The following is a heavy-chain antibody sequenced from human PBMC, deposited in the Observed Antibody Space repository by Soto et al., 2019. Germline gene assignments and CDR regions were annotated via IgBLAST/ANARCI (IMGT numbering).Heavy chain of an antibody. Sequence: ASVKVSCKASGYTFTGYYMHWVRQAPGQGLEWMGWINPNSGGTNYAQKFQGWVTMTRDTSISTAYMELSRLRSDDTAVYYCARELCSGGSCYSDWDWFDPWGQGTLVTVSS. CDR1: GYTFTGYY. V-gene: IGHV1-2*04. CDR2: INPNSGGT. D-gene: IGHD2-15*01. CDR3: ARELCSGGSCYSDWDWFDP. J-gene: IGHJ5*02.